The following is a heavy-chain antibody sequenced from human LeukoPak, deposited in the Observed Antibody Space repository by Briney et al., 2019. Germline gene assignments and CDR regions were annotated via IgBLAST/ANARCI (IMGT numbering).Heavy chain of an antibody. CDR1: GYTFTGYY. J-gene: IGHJ4*02. CDR2: INPNSGGT. CDR3: ARDFHRVGATDY. Sequence: ASVKASCKASGYTFTGYYMHWVRQAPGQGLEWMGWINPNSGGTNYAQKFQGRVTMTRDTSISTAYMELSRLRSDDTAVYYCARDFHRVGATDYWGQGTLVTVSS. V-gene: IGHV1-2*02. D-gene: IGHD1-26*01.